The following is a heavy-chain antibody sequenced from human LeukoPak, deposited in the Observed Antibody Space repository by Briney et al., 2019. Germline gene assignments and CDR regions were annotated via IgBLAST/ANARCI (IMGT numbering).Heavy chain of an antibody. D-gene: IGHD1-14*01. Sequence: PGGSLRLSCAASGFTVITNDMTWVRQAPGKXXXXXXVLYSDGNTKYADSVQGRFTISRDNSKNTLYLEMNSLSPDDTAVYYCARGVEPLAANTLAYWGQGTLVTVSS. CDR3: ARGVEPLAANTLAY. J-gene: IGHJ4*02. CDR2: LYSDGNT. CDR1: GFTVITND. V-gene: IGHV3-53*01.